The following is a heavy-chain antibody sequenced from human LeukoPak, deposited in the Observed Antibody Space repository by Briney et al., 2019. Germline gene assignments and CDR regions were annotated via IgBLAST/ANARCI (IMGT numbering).Heavy chain of an antibody. Sequence: PGRSLRLSCAASGFTFSSYAMHWVRQAPGKGLEWVVVISYDGSNKYYADSVKGRFTISRDNSKNTLYLQMNSLRAEDTAVYYCAREGGGYERSGLPLYWGQGTLVTVSS. CDR1: GFTFSSYA. J-gene: IGHJ4*02. CDR3: AREGGGYERSGLPLY. CDR2: ISYDGSNK. V-gene: IGHV3-30-3*01. D-gene: IGHD3-22*01.